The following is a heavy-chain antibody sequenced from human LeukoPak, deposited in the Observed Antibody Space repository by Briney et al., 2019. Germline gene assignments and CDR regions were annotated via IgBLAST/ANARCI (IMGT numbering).Heavy chain of an antibody. J-gene: IGHJ4*02. D-gene: IGHD3-10*01. V-gene: IGHV3-7*01. Sequence: PGGSLRLSCVGSGFTFSRYWMSWVRQAPGKGLEYVALIKQGGSEIYHLDSVKGRFTISRDDAKNSLYLQMNSLRVEDTAVYYCARDREFESGSEGDYWGQGTLATVSS. CDR1: GFTFSRYW. CDR2: IKQGGSEI. CDR3: ARDREFESGSEGDY.